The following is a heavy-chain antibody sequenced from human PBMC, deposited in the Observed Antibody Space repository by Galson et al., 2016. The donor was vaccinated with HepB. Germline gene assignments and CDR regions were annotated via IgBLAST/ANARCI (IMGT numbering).Heavy chain of an antibody. D-gene: IGHD3-10*01. CDR3: ARGEATVGRGATAAD. Sequence: SLRLSCAASGFTFTNYWMHWVRQAPGKGLVWVSRINSDGSTTTYADSVKGRFTISRDNAKNTLYLQMNSLRAEDTALYYCARGEATVGRGATAADWGQGTLVTVSS. V-gene: IGHV3-74*01. CDR2: INSDGSTT. J-gene: IGHJ4*02. CDR1: GFTFTNYW.